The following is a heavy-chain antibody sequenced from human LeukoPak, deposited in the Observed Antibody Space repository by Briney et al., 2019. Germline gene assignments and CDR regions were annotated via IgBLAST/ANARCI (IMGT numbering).Heavy chain of an antibody. CDR2: ISSSSSYI. J-gene: IGHJ4*02. Sequence: GGSLRLSCAASGFTFSSYSMNWVRQAPGKGLEWVSSISSSSSYIYYADSVEGRFTISRDNAKNSLYLQMNSLRAEDTAVYYCARVGQLAAQGYYFDYWGQGTLVTVSS. CDR3: ARVGQLAAQGYYFDY. V-gene: IGHV3-21*01. D-gene: IGHD6-6*01. CDR1: GFTFSSYS.